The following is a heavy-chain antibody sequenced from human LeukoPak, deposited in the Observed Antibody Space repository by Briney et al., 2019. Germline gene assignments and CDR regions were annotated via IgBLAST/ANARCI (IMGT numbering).Heavy chain of an antibody. D-gene: IGHD6-19*01. CDR1: GGSISRYY. V-gene: IGHV4-59*01. Sequence: PSETLSLTCTVSGGSISRYYWSWIRQPPRKGLEWIWYIYYSGSANYNPSLKSRVTISLDTSKNQFSLKLSSVTAADTAVYYCACTIAVAGTPEYFQHWGQGTLVTVPS. CDR3: ACTIAVAGTPEYFQH. CDR2: IYYSGSA. J-gene: IGHJ1*01.